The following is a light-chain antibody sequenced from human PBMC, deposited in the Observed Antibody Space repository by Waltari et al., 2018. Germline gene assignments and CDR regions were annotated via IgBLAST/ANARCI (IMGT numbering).Light chain of an antibody. V-gene: IGKV3D-20*01. CDR2: EAS. J-gene: IGKJ5*01. CDR3: QHYDTSPRT. Sequence: ENVLTQSPATLSLSPGERATLPCGARQSVSHNYLAWFQQTPGQAPRLLIYEASRRATGIPDRFSGSGSGTDFTLTISRLEPEDFAVYYCQHYDTSPRTFGQGTRLEIK. CDR1: QSVSHNY.